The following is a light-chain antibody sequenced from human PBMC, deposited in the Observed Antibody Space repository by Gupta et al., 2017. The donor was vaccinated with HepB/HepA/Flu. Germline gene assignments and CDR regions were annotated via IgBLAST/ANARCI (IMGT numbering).Light chain of an antibody. J-gene: IGKJ1*01. CDR1: QSISSY. CDR3: QQSDSTPRT. V-gene: IGKV1-39*01. CDR2: AAS. Sequence: DIQMTQSPSSLSASVGDRITITCRASQSISSYLNWYQQKPGKAPNLLIYAASSLQSGVPSRFSGSGYGTDFTLTISRLQPEDFAAYYCQQSDSTPRTFGQGTKVEIK.